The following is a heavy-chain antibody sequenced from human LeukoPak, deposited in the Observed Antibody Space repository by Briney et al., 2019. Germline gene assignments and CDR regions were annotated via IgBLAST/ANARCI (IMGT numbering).Heavy chain of an antibody. CDR2: IYYSGST. Sequence: SETLSLTCTVSGGSISSSSYYWGWIRQPPGKGLEWIGSIYYSGSTYYNPSLKSRVTISVDTSKNQLSLKVSSVTAADTAVYYCARDPHGQIGYWGQGTLVTVSS. CDR1: GGSISSSSYY. J-gene: IGHJ4*02. CDR3: ARDPHGQIGY. V-gene: IGHV4-39*07. D-gene: IGHD2-8*01.